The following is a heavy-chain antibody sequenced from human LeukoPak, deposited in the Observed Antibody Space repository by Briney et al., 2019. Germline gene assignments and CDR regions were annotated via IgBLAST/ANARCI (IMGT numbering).Heavy chain of an antibody. CDR1: GFTLSTYD. CDR3: VRSFYGDHPY. CDR2: VGTSGHT. D-gene: IGHD4-17*01. J-gene: IGHJ4*02. V-gene: IGHV3-13*01. Sequence: GGSLRLSCAASGFTLSTYDMHWVRHGPGEGLEWVAAVGTSGHTFYPDSVKGQFTISRENARNSVYLQMNSLRAGDTAVYYCVRSFYGDHPYWGQGTLVTVSS.